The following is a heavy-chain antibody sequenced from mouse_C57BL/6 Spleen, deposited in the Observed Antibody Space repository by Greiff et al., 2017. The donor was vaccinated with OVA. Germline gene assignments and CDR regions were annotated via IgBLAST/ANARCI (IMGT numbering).Heavy chain of an antibody. Sequence: EVQRVESGGGLVKPGGSLKLSCAASGFTFSDYGMHWVRQAPEKGLEWVAYISSGSSTIYYADTVKGRFTISRDNAKNTLFLQMTSLRSEDTAMYYCARLGGSTPYYFDYWGQGTTLTVSS. CDR3: ARLGGSTPYYFDY. D-gene: IGHD1-1*01. CDR1: GFTFSDYG. V-gene: IGHV5-17*01. CDR2: ISSGSSTI. J-gene: IGHJ2*01.